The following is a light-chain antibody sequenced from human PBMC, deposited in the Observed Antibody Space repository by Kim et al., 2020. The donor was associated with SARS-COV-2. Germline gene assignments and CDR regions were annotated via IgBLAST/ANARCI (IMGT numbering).Light chain of an antibody. CDR1: QDISNY. CDR3: QQYDILPLT. V-gene: IGKV1-33*01. CDR2: DAS. J-gene: IGKJ4*01. Sequence: DIQMTQSPSSLSASVGDRVTITCQASQDISNYLNWYQQKPGKAPKLLIYDASNLETAVPSRFSGSGSGTDFTFTISTLQPEDIATYYCQQYDILPLTYGGGTKVDIK.